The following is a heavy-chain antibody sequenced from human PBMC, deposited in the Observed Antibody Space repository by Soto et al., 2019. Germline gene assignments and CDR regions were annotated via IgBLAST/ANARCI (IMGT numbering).Heavy chain of an antibody. V-gene: IGHV4-30-2*01. J-gene: IGHJ4*02. CDR3: ARGAPVVNDY. D-gene: IGHD3-22*01. CDR1: GGSIRSGGYS. Sequence: QLQLQESGSGLVKPSQTLSLTCAVSGGSIRSGGYSWIWIRQPPGKGLGWIGYIYHSGRTYYHPSLKSGVTISVDRSKNQFSPKLSSVTAADTAVYYCARGAPVVNDYWGQGTLVTVSS. CDR2: IYHSGRT.